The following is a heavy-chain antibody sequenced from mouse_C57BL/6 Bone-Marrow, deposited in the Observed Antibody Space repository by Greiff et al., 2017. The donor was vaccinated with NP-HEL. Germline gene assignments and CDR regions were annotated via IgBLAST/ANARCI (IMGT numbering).Heavy chain of an antibody. V-gene: IGHV1-69*01. J-gene: IGHJ3*01. CDR1: GYTFTSYW. Sequence: QVQLQQPGAELVMPGASVKLSCKASGYTFTSYWMHWVKQRPGQGLEWIGEIDPSDSYTNYNQKFKGKSTLTVDKCSSTAYMQLSSLTSEDSAVYYCARGAYGSYWGQGTLVTVSA. CDR3: ARGAYGSY. D-gene: IGHD1-1*01. CDR2: IDPSDSYT.